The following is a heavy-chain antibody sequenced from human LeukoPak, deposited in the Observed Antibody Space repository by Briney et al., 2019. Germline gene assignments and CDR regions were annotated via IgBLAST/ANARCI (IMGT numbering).Heavy chain of an antibody. V-gene: IGHV3-30-3*01. CDR1: GFTFSSYA. Sequence: GGSLRLSCAASGFTFSSYAIHWVRQAPGKGLEWVAVISYDGSNKYYADSVKGRFTISRDNSKNTLYLQMNSLRAEDTAVYYCARLEGATLTAGYFDYWGQGTLVTVSS. D-gene: IGHD1-26*01. CDR3: ARLEGATLTAGYFDY. J-gene: IGHJ4*02. CDR2: ISYDGSNK.